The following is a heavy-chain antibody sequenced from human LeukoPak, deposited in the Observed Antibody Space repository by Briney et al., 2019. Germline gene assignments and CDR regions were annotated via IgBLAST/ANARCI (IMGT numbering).Heavy chain of an antibody. CDR3: TSYDILAGYHSPFDY. Sequence: GRSLRLSCEASGFSFGSYGMHWVRQALGKGLEWVSLISYDGKNIYYADPVKGRFTISRDNSQNTLYLQINSLRAEDTAVYYCTSYDILAGYHSPFDYWGQGTLVTVSP. D-gene: IGHD3-9*01. J-gene: IGHJ4*02. V-gene: IGHV3-30*03. CDR2: ISYDGKNI. CDR1: GFSFGSYG.